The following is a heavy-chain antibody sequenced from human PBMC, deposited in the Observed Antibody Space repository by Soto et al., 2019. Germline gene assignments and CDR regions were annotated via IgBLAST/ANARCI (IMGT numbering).Heavy chain of an antibody. CDR3: ARAQRKRLLLHTYYYYGMDV. D-gene: IGHD6-25*01. Sequence: PSETLSLTCTVSGGSVSSGSYYWSWIRQPPGKGLEWIGYIYYSGSTNYNPSLKSRVTISVDTSKNQFSLKLSSVAAADTAVYYCARAQRKRLLLHTYYYYGMDVWGQGTTVTVSS. J-gene: IGHJ6*02. V-gene: IGHV4-61*01. CDR2: IYYSGST. CDR1: GGSVSSGSYY.